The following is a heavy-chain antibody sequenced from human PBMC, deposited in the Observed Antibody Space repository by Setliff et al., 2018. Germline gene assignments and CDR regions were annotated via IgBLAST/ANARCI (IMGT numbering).Heavy chain of an antibody. Sequence: SETLSLTCAVYGGSFSGYYWSWIRQSPEKGLEWIGEISHSGNTDYNPSLKSRVTISIDTSKNQFSLKVNSVTAADTAVYYCARVLVLGYNWFDPWGQGTLVTVSS. CDR1: GGSFSGYY. CDR3: ARVLVLGYNWFDP. V-gene: IGHV4-34*01. D-gene: IGHD3-10*01. J-gene: IGHJ5*02. CDR2: ISHSGNT.